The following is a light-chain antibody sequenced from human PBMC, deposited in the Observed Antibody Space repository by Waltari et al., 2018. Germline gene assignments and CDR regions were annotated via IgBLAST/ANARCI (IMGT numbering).Light chain of an antibody. Sequence: QSALTQPRSVSGSPGQSVTISCTGTSSDVAGYDSVSWYQQHPGKAPKLMIYDVNKRPSGVPDRLSGSKSGNTAFLTISGLQGEDEADYYCCSFAGSPPYVFGTGTKVTVL. V-gene: IGLV2-11*01. CDR1: SSDVAGYDS. CDR2: DVN. CDR3: CSFAGSPPYV. J-gene: IGLJ1*01.